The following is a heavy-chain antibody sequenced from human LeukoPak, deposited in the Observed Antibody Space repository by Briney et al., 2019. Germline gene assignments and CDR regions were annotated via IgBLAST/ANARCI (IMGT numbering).Heavy chain of an antibody. CDR1: GGSFSGYY. V-gene: IGHV4-34*01. D-gene: IGHD3-3*01. CDR2: INHSGST. J-gene: IGHJ6*03. CDR3: ARPNSKYDFWSGKTLDYYMDV. Sequence: SETLSLTCAVYGGSFSGYYWSWIRQPPGKGLEWIGEINHSGSTNYNPSLKSRVTISVDTSKNQFSLKLSSVTAADTAVYYCARPNSKYDFWSGKTLDYYMDVWGKGTTVTVSS.